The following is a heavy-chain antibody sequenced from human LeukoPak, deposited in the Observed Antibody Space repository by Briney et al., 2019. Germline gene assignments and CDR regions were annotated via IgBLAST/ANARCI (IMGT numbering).Heavy chain of an antibody. D-gene: IGHD1-14*01. Sequence: GGSLRLSCAASGFTFSRYAMHWVRQAPGKGLEWVAVISDDGTFTLYGDSVRGRFTISRDSSRNTLYLQMNSLRPKDTAVYYCTRDPYRDAPDYFDYWGQGTLVTVSS. J-gene: IGHJ4*02. CDR1: GFTFSRYA. V-gene: IGHV3-30-3*01. CDR3: TRDPYRDAPDYFDY. CDR2: ISDDGTFT.